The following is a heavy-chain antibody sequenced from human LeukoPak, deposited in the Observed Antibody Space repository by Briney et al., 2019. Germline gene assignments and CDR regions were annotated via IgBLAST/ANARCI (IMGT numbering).Heavy chain of an antibody. V-gene: IGHV3-7*01. Sequence: PGGSLRLSCAASGFTFSSYWMSWVRQAPGKGLEWVANIKQDGSEKYYVDSVKGRFTISRDNAKNSLYLQMNSLRAEDTAVYYCARDQTYCGGDCYGYWGRGTLVTVSS. D-gene: IGHD2-21*01. CDR3: ARDQTYCGGDCYGY. CDR2: IKQDGSEK. CDR1: GFTFSSYW. J-gene: IGHJ4*02.